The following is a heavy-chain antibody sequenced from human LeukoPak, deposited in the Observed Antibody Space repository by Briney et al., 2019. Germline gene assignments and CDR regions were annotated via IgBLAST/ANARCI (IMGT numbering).Heavy chain of an antibody. Sequence: GGSLRLSCAASGFTFSSYGMHWVRQAPGKGLEWVAFIRYDGSNKYYADSVKGRFTISRDNSKNTLYLQMNSLRAEDTAVYYCAKDKRATKPYSSSWIWGQGTLVTVSS. CDR1: GFTFSSYG. CDR2: IRYDGSNK. CDR3: AKDKRATKPYSSSWI. D-gene: IGHD6-13*01. J-gene: IGHJ4*02. V-gene: IGHV3-30*02.